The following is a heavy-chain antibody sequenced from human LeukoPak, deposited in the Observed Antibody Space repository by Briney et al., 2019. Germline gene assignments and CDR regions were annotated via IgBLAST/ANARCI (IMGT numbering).Heavy chain of an antibody. CDR1: GGSISSYY. J-gene: IGHJ4*02. CDR3: ARVAGYDFWSGYAIDY. CDR2: IYYSGST. Sequence: SETLPLTCTVSGGSISSYYWSWIRQPPGKGLEWIGYIYYSGSTNYNPSLKSRVTISVDTSKNQFSLKLSSVTAADTAVYYCARVAGYDFWSGYAIDYWGQGTLVTVSS. D-gene: IGHD3-3*01. V-gene: IGHV4-59*01.